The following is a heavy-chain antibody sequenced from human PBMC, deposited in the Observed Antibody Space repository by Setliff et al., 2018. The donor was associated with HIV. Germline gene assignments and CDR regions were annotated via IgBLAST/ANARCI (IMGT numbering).Heavy chain of an antibody. D-gene: IGHD6-13*01. CDR3: ARVFYSSSWYNGWFDP. Sequence: GASVKVSCKASGYTFTGHYIHWVRQAPGQGLEWMGWIDPNSGDTNYGQKFQGRVTMTRDTSISTAYMELSRLRSDDTAVYYCARVFYSSSWYNGWFDPWGQGTLVTVSS. CDR1: GYTFTGHY. V-gene: IGHV1-2*02. CDR2: IDPNSGDT. J-gene: IGHJ5*02.